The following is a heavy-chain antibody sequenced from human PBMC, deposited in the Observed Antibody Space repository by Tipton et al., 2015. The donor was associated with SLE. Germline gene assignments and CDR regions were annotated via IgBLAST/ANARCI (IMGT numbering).Heavy chain of an antibody. CDR1: GVSVSSGGYY. CDR3: VSSGYPLGSFDV. D-gene: IGHD3-9*01. CDR2: IHSRGST. V-gene: IGHV4-31*03. Sequence: TLSLTCTVSGVSVSSGGYYWNWIRQHPGKGLEWTGCIHSRGSTYYTPSLKSRLTMSVDTSNNQFSLQLSSVTAADTALYYCVSSGYPLGSFDVWGQGTMVTVS. J-gene: IGHJ3*01.